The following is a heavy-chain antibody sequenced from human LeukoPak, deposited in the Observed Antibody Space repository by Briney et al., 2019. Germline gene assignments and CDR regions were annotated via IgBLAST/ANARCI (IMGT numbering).Heavy chain of an antibody. V-gene: IGHV1-2*04. J-gene: IGHJ6*02. Sequence: PGASEKVSCKASGYTFTGYYMHWVRQAPGQGLEWMGWINPNSGGTNYAQKFQGWVTMTRDTSISTAYMELSRLRSDDTAVYYCARESSSSWYVNYYGMDVWGQGTTVTVSS. CDR1: GYTFTGYY. CDR3: ARESSSSWYVNYYGMDV. CDR2: INPNSGGT. D-gene: IGHD6-13*01.